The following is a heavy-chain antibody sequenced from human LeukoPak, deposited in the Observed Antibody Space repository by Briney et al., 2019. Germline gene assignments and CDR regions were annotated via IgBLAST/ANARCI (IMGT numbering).Heavy chain of an antibody. D-gene: IGHD1-26*01. Sequence: PSETLSLTCAVYGGSFSGYYWSWIRQPPGKGLEWIGEINHSGSTNYNPSLKSRVTISVDTSKNQFSLKLSSVTAADTAVYYCAREWRYGMDVWGQGTTVTVSS. CDR2: INHSGST. J-gene: IGHJ6*02. V-gene: IGHV4-34*01. CDR3: AREWRYGMDV. CDR1: GGSFSGYY.